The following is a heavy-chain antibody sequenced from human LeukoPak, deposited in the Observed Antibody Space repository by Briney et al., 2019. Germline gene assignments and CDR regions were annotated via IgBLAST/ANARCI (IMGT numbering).Heavy chain of an antibody. D-gene: IGHD6-13*01. V-gene: IGHV3-23*01. J-gene: IGHJ5*01. CDR1: GFTFGNYA. CDR3: SRAQLGNSSLWFDC. CDR2: ISGSGGST. Sequence: PGGSLRLSCAASGFTFGNYAMSWVRQAPGKGLEWVSGISGSGGSTYYADSVKGRFAISRANSKNTLNLQLKRHRAEDAVTVLYSRAQLGNSSLWFDCCGQGTLVTVSS.